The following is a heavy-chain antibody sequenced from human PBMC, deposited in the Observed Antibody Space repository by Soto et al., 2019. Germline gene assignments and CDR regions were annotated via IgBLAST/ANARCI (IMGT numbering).Heavy chain of an antibody. J-gene: IGHJ4*02. CDR3: ARHTPAISISDH. CDR1: GGSISSGAYS. V-gene: IGHV4-30-2*01. D-gene: IGHD2-15*01. Sequence: SETLSLTCAVSGGSISSGAYSWSWIRQPPGKGLEWVGYIYHSGSTYYNPSLKSRVTISVDRSKNRFSLNLNSVTAADTAVYYCARHTPAISISDHWGQGTLVTVSS. CDR2: IYHSGST.